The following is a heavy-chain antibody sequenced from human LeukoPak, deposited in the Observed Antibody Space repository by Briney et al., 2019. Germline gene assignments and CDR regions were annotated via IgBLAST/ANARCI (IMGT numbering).Heavy chain of an antibody. CDR3: ARPYGGYVDYYFDY. D-gene: IGHD5-12*01. Sequence: GGSLRLSCAASGFTFSSYAMDWVRQAPGKGLEWVAVISYDGSNKYYADSVKGRFTISRDNSKNALYLQMNSLRTEDTAVYYCARPYGGYVDYYFDYWGQGTLVTVSS. V-gene: IGHV3-30-3*01. J-gene: IGHJ4*02. CDR1: GFTFSSYA. CDR2: ISYDGSNK.